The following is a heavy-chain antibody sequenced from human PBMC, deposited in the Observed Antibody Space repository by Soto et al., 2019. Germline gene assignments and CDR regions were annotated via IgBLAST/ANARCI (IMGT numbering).Heavy chain of an antibody. CDR3: AVLRFLEWSVPRGYYYGMDV. CDR1: GVTIRSYG. J-gene: IGHJ6*02. CDR2: INSDGSST. V-gene: IGHV3-74*01. D-gene: IGHD3-3*01. Sequence: GGLMRLSCAVVGVTIRSYGMHLVRQEQGKGLVRVSRINSDGSSTSYADSVKGRFTISRDNAKNTLYLQMNSLRAEDTAVYYCAVLRFLEWSVPRGYYYGMDVWGQRTSVTVSS.